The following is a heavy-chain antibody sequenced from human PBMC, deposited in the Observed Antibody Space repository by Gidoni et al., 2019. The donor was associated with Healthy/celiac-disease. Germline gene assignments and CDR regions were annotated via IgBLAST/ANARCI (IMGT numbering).Heavy chain of an antibody. CDR1: GGSISSSSYY. Sequence: QLQLQESGQGLVKPSATLSLTCTVPGGSISSSSYYWGWIRQPPGKGLEWIGSIYYSGSTYYNPSLKSRVTISVDTSKNQFSLKLSSVTAADTAVYYCARLPPRGSNRGAFDIWGQGTMVTVSS. J-gene: IGHJ3*02. CDR2: IYYSGST. CDR3: ARLPPRGSNRGAFDI. V-gene: IGHV4-39*01. D-gene: IGHD3-16*01.